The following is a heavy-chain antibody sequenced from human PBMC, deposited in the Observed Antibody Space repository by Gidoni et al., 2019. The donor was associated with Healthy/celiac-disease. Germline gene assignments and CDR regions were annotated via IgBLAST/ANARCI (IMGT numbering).Heavy chain of an antibody. CDR1: GGTFSSYA. CDR2: IIPIFGKA. CDR3: ARAVGYSDYYYGMDV. J-gene: IGHJ6*02. Sequence: QVQLVQSVAEVKKPGSSVKVSGKASGGTFSSYAISWVRQAPGQGLEGMGGIIPIFGKANYAQKFQGRVTITADESTSTAYMELSSLRAEDTAVYYCARAVGYSDYYYGMDVWGQGTTVTVSS. V-gene: IGHV1-69*01. D-gene: IGHD2-15*01.